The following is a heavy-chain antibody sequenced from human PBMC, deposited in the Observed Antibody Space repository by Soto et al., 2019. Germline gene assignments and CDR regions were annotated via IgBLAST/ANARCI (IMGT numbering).Heavy chain of an antibody. Sequence: SETLSLTCTVSGGSISSSSYYWGWIRQPPGKGLEWIGSIYYSGSTYYNPSLKSRVTISVDTSKNQFSLKLSSVTAADTAVYYCARLSRLRMDFDYWGQRTLDPVSS. CDR2: IYYSGST. J-gene: IGHJ4*02. CDR3: ARLSRLRMDFDY. D-gene: IGHD2-15*01. V-gene: IGHV4-39*01. CDR1: GGSISSSSYY.